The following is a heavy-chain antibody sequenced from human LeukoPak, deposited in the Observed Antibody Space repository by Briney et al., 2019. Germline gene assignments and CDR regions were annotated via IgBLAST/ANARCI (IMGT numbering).Heavy chain of an antibody. CDR2: IHYSGST. CDR3: ARDAIDSNYFDF. V-gene: IGHV4-31*03. CDR1: GGSISSGGYY. D-gene: IGHD4-11*01. Sequence: SQSLSLTCTVSGGSISSGGYYWSWIRQYPGKGLEWIGYIHYSGSTYYNPSLSSRVTISVDRSTNHFSLKVSSVTAADTAVYYCARDAIDSNYFDFWGQGTLVTVSS. J-gene: IGHJ4*02.